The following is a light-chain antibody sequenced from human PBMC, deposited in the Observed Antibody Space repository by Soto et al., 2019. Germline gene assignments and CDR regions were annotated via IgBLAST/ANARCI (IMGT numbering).Light chain of an antibody. Sequence: EIVLTQSPGTLSLSPGERATLSCRASQSVSSSHLAWYQQNPGQAPRLLIYGATSRATGIPDRFSGSGSGTDFTLTISRLEPDDFAVYYCQQYCTSAGTFGQGTKVDIK. CDR3: QQYCTSAGT. V-gene: IGKV3-20*01. J-gene: IGKJ1*01. CDR1: QSVSSSH. CDR2: GAT.